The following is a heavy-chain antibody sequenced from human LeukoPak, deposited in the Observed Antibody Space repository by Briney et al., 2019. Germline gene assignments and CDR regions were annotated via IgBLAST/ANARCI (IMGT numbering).Heavy chain of an antibody. Sequence: SETLSLTCTVSGGSISSDSYYWSWIRQPAGKGLEWIGRIYTSGSTNYNPSLKSRVTISVDTSKNQFSLKLSSVTAADTAVYYCARGGYCSGGSCRIGPYYYYMDVWGKGTTVTVSS. CDR3: ARGGYCSGGSCRIGPYYYYMDV. CDR1: GGSISSDSYY. CDR2: IYTSGST. D-gene: IGHD2-15*01. V-gene: IGHV4-61*02. J-gene: IGHJ6*03.